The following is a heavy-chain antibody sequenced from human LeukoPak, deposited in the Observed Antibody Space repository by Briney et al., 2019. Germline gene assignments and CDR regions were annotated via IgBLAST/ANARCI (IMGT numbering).Heavy chain of an antibody. V-gene: IGHV3-23*01. Sequence: PGGSQRLSCAASGFTFSSDDMSWVRQAPGNGMEWVSGISGSGDNTYYADSVKGRFTISRDNSKNTLYVQVTSLGTEDTAAYYCAKGSYYDSSSSFYFDYWGQGTLVTVSS. D-gene: IGHD3-22*01. CDR2: ISGSGDNT. CDR1: GFTFSSDD. CDR3: AKGSYYDSSSSFYFDY. J-gene: IGHJ4*02.